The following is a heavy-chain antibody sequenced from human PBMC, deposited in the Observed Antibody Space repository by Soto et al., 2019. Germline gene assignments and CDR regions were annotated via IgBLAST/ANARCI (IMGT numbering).Heavy chain of an antibody. V-gene: IGHV3-21*01. CDR3: ARDTEYSSGWTGEYFQH. CDR1: GFTFSSYS. CDR2: ISSSSSYI. D-gene: IGHD6-19*01. Sequence: EVQLVESGGGLVKPGGSLRLSCAASGFTFSSYSMNWVRQAPGKGLEWVSSISSSSSYIYYADSVKGRFTISRDNAKNSLYLQINSLRAEDTAVYYCARDTEYSSGWTGEYFQHWGQGTLVTVSP. J-gene: IGHJ1*01.